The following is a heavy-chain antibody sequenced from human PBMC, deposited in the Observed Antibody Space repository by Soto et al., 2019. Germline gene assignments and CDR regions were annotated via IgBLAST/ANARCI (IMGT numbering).Heavy chain of an antibody. D-gene: IGHD6-13*01. V-gene: IGHV1-69*01. CDR2: IIPIFGTA. Sequence: QAQLVQSGAEVKKPGSSVKVSCKASGGTFSSYAISWVRQAPGQGLEWMGGIIPIFGTANYAQKFQGRVTITADESTSTAYMELSSLRSEDTAVYYCASGSSSWPRTYYYYGMDVWGQGTTVTVSS. CDR3: ASGSSSWPRTYYYYGMDV. CDR1: GGTFSSYA. J-gene: IGHJ6*02.